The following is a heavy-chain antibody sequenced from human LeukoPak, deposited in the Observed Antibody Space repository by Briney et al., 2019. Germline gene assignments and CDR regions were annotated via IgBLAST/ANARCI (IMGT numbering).Heavy chain of an antibody. CDR1: GFTFSSYS. CDR2: ISSSSSYI. J-gene: IGHJ6*02. V-gene: IGHV3-21*01. CDR3: ARDWRPYYGMDV. Sequence: GGSLRLSCAASGFTFSSYSMNWVRQAPGKGLEWVSSISSSSSYIYYADSVKGQFTISRDNAKNSLYLQMNSLRAEDTAVYYCARDWRPYYGMDVWGQGTTVTVSS.